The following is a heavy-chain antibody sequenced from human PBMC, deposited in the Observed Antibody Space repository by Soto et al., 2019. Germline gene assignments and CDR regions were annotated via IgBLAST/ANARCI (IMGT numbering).Heavy chain of an antibody. Sequence: SETLSLTYSVSDGSISGYYWNWIRHPPGKGLEWIGYIHYSGSTTYNPSLKSRVTISLDTSKNQFSLKLSSVTASDTAVYYCARLNAIAMVRGANYHSLDVWGQGTTVS. D-gene: IGHD3-10*01. J-gene: IGHJ6*02. V-gene: IGHV4-59*08. CDR1: DGSISGYY. CDR2: IHYSGST. CDR3: ARLNAIAMVRGANYHSLDV.